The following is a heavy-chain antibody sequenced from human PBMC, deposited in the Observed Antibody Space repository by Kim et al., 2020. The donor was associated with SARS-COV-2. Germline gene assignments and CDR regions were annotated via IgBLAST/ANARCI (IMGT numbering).Heavy chain of an antibody. V-gene: IGHV3-74*01. CDR1: GFTFSNPG. CDR3: VNEISSGS. Sequence: GGSLRLSCAVSGFTFSNPGFHWVRQAPGKGLVGVARINHDGTIITYADSVKGRFTISRDSSKNMVSLQMDGLRAEDTAVYYCVNEISSGSWGQGTLVTVSS. J-gene: IGHJ4*02. CDR2: INHDGTII. D-gene: IGHD2-15*01.